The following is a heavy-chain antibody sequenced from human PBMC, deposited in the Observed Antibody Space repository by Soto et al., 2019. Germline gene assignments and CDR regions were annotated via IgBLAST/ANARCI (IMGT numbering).Heavy chain of an antibody. CDR2: INSDGSST. CDR3: ARRGAVAGLHY. CDR1: GFTFSSYW. V-gene: IGHV3-74*01. D-gene: IGHD6-19*01. J-gene: IGHJ4*02. Sequence: EVQLVESGGGLVQPGGSLRVSCAASGFTFSSYWMHWVRQAPGKGLVWVSGINSDGSSTSYADSVKGRFTVSRENAKNTLYLQMNSLSAEDTPIYYCARRGAVAGLHYWGQGTLVTVSS.